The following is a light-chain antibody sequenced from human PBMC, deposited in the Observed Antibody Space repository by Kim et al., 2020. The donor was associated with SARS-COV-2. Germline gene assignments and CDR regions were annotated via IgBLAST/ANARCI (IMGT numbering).Light chain of an antibody. CDR2: GAS. V-gene: IGKV1-39*01. J-gene: IGKJ1*01. CDR3: QQSYTASWT. Sequence: DIQMTQSPSTLSASIGDRVTITCRASQSVRTYLNWYQQKQGKAPRLLIYGASSLLSGVPPRFTGSGSGTDFTFTITRLQPEDFATYDCQQSYTASWTFVQGTKLEI. CDR1: QSVRTY.